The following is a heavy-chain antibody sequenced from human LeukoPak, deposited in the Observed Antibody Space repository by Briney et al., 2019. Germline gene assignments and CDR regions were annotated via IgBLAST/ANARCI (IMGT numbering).Heavy chain of an antibody. CDR3: ARASSSSHESFRPFDY. Sequence: GASVKVSCKASGYTFTGYFMHWVRQAPGQGLEWMGWINPNSGDTNYAQKFQGRVTMTRDTSISTAYMELSRLRSDDTAVYYCARASSSSHESFRPFDYWGQGTLVTVSS. V-gene: IGHV1-2*02. J-gene: IGHJ4*02. CDR2: INPNSGDT. CDR1: GYTFTGYF. D-gene: IGHD6-6*01.